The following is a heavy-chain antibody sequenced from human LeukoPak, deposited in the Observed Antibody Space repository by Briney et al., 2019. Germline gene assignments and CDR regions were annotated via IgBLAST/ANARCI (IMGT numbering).Heavy chain of an antibody. D-gene: IGHD3-22*01. CDR2: INPSGGST. Sequence: ASVKVSCKASGYTFTSYYKHWVRQAPGQGLEWMGIINPSGGSTSYAQKFQGRVTMTRDTSTSTVYMELSSLRSEDTAVYYCARCWKGDYYDSSGNDLFDYWGQGTLVTVSS. CDR1: GYTFTSYY. V-gene: IGHV1-46*01. CDR3: ARCWKGDYYDSSGNDLFDY. J-gene: IGHJ4*02.